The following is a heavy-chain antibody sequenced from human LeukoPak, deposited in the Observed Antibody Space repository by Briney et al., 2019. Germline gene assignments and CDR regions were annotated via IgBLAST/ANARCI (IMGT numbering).Heavy chain of an antibody. D-gene: IGHD5-18*01. CDR2: INSDGSTT. V-gene: IGHV3-74*01. J-gene: IGHJ4*02. CDR1: GFTFSSFW. CDR3: ARGGYGAHMG. Sequence: GGSLRLSCAASGFTFSSFWMHWVRQPPGKGLVWVSGINSDGSTTGYADSVKGRFTISRANAKSTVHLQMNSLRAEDTAVYYCARGGYGAHMGWGQGTLVTVSS.